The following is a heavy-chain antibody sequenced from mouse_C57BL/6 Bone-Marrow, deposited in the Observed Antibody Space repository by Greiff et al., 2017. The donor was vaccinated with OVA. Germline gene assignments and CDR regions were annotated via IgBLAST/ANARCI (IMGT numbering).Heavy chain of an antibody. Sequence: VQLQQSVAELVRPGASVKLSCTASGFNIKNTYMHWVKQRPEQGLEWIGRIDPANGNTKYDPKFQGKATITADTSSNTAYLHLTSLTSEDTAIYYCARYSNYVWYFDVWGTGTTVTVSS. CDR2: IDPANGNT. D-gene: IGHD2-5*01. CDR1: GFNIKNTY. J-gene: IGHJ1*03. V-gene: IGHV14-3*01. CDR3: ARYSNYVWYFDV.